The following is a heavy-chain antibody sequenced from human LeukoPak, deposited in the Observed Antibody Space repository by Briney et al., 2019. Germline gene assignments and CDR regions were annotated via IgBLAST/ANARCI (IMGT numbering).Heavy chain of an antibody. CDR3: ARVDKPVPGGTLGY. CDR1: GYSISSGYY. V-gene: IGHV4-38-2*02. CDR2: IYHSGST. Sequence: SETLSLTCTVSGYSISSGYYWGWIRQPPGKGLEWIGSIYHSGSTYYNPSLKSRVTISVDTSKNQFSLKLSSVTAADTAVHYCARVDKPVPGGTLGYWGQGTLVTVSS. D-gene: IGHD2-2*01. J-gene: IGHJ4*02.